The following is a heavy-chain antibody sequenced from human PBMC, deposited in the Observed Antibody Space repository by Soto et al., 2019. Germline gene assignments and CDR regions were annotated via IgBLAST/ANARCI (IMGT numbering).Heavy chain of an antibody. D-gene: IGHD6-13*01. CDR1: GYTFTSYA. CDR2: INAGNGNT. Sequence: ASVKVSCKASGYTFTSYAMHWVRQAPGQRLEWMGWINAGNGNTKYSQKFRGRVTITRDTSASTAYMELSSLRSEDTTVYYCARDSGYSSSWSFDYWGQGTLVTVSS. J-gene: IGHJ4*02. V-gene: IGHV1-3*01. CDR3: ARDSGYSSSWSFDY.